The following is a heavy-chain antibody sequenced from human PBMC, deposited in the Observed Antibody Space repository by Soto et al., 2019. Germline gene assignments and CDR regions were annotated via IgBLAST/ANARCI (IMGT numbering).Heavy chain of an antibody. V-gene: IGHV3-21*01. CDR3: ARAATYHYDILTGYSADYFDY. J-gene: IGHJ4*02. CDR2: ISSSSSYI. D-gene: IGHD3-9*01. CDR1: GFTFSSYS. Sequence: GGSLRLSCAASGFTFSSYSMNWVRQAPGKGLEWVSSISSSSSYIYYADSVKGRFTISRDNAKNSLYLQMNSLRAEDTAVYYCARAATYHYDILTGYSADYFDYWGQGTLVTVSS.